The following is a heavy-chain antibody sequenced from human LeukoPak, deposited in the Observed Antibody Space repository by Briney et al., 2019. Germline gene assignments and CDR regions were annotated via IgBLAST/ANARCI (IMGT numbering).Heavy chain of an antibody. V-gene: IGHV1-8*01. CDR1: GYTFTSYD. CDR2: MNPNSGNT. Sequence: ASVKVSCKASGYTFTSYDINWVRQATGQGLEWMGWMNPNSGNTGYAQKFQGRVTMTRNTSISTAYMELSSLRSEDTAVYYCARVSRLMTYYDFWSGYPIFDYWGQGTLVTVSS. J-gene: IGHJ4*02. CDR3: ARVSRLMTYYDFWSGYPIFDY. D-gene: IGHD3-3*01.